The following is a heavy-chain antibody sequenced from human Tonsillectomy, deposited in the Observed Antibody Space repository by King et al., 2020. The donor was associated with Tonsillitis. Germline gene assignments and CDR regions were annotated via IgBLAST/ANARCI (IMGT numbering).Heavy chain of an antibody. V-gene: IGHV4-4*07. Sequence: VQLQESGPGLVKPSETLSLTCTVSGGSISSYYWSWIRQPAGKGLEWIGRIYTSGSTNYNPSLKSRVTMSVDTSKIQFSLKLSSVTAADTAVYYCAREFSGDSSGYYYFDYWGQGTLVTVSS. CDR1: GGSISSYY. J-gene: IGHJ4*02. D-gene: IGHD3-22*01. CDR2: IYTSGST. CDR3: AREFSGDSSGYYYFDY.